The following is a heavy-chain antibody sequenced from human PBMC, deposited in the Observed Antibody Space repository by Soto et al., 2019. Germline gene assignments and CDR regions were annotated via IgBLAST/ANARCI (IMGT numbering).Heavy chain of an antibody. CDR3: ARGQQWLAAHPFDY. Sequence: QVQLVESGGGVVQPGRSLRLSCAASGFTFSSYAMHWVRQAPGKGLEWVAVISYDGSNKYYADSVKGRFTISRDNSKNTLYLQMNSLRAEDTAVYYCARGQQWLAAHPFDYWGQGTLVTVSS. J-gene: IGHJ4*02. D-gene: IGHD6-19*01. CDR1: GFTFSSYA. V-gene: IGHV3-30-3*01. CDR2: ISYDGSNK.